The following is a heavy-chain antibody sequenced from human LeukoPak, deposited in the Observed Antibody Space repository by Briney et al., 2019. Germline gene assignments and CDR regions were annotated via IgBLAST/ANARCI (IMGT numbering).Heavy chain of an antibody. CDR1: GFTFSSYW. CDR3: TRATGSFYGLGY. D-gene: IGHD1-26*01. CDR2: INSDGSVT. Sequence: GGSLRLSCAAAGFTFSSYWMHWVRQAPGKGLLWVSRINSDGSVTTYADSVKGRFTISRDNAKNTLYLQMNSLRAEDTAVYYCTRATGSFYGLGYWGQGTLVTVSS. V-gene: IGHV3-74*01. J-gene: IGHJ4*02.